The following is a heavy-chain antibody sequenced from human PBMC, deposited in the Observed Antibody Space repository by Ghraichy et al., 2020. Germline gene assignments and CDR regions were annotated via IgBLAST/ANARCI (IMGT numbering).Heavy chain of an antibody. CDR2: ISSIGGGT. CDR1: GFTFSSYV. Sequence: GGSLRLSCAASGFTFSSYVMSWVRQAPGKGLEWVSTISSIGGGTYYADSVKGRFTVSRDISNNMLYLEVNSLRVEDTAVYYCAARGGDTLYYWGQGTLVTVSS. V-gene: IGHV3-23*01. J-gene: IGHJ4*02. CDR3: AARGGDTLYY. D-gene: IGHD3-10*01.